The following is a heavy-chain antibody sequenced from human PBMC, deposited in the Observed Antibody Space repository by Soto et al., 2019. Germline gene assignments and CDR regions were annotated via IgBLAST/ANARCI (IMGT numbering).Heavy chain of an antibody. V-gene: IGHV3-30*03. CDR2: ISYDGSNK. CDR1: GFTFSSYG. CDR3: AIIDGYNPHYFDY. J-gene: IGHJ4*02. D-gene: IGHD5-12*01. Sequence: QVQLVESGGDVVQPGRSLRLSCAASGFTFSSYGMHWVRQAPGKGLEWVAVISYDGSNKYYADSVKGRFTISRDNSKNTLYLQMNSLRAEDTSVYYCAIIDGYNPHYFDYWGQGTLVTVSS.